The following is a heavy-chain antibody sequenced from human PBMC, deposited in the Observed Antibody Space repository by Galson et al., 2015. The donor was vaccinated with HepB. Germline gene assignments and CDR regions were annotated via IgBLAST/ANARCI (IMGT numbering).Heavy chain of an antibody. Sequence: QSGAEVKKPGESLRISCKGSGYSFTSYWISWVRQMPGKGLEWMGRIDPSDSYTNYSPSFQGHVTISADKSISTAYLQWSSLKASDTAMYYCARPVSDTAMSLHAFDIWGQGTMVTVSS. D-gene: IGHD5-18*01. J-gene: IGHJ3*02. CDR3: ARPVSDTAMSLHAFDI. CDR1: GYSFTSYW. V-gene: IGHV5-10-1*01. CDR2: IDPSDSYT.